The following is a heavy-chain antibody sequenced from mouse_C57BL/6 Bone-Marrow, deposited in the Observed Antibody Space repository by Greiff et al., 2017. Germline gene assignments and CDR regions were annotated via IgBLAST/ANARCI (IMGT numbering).Heavy chain of an antibody. V-gene: IGHV1-4*01. J-gene: IGHJ4*01. CDR3: ARRDYYWAMDD. Sequence: VKLVESGAELARPGASVKMSCKASGYTFTSYTMHWVKQRPGQGLEWIGYINPSSGYTKYNQKFKDKATLTADKSSSTAYMQLSSLTSEDSAVYYCARRDYYWAMDDGGQGTSVTVSS. CDR2: INPSSGYT. D-gene: IGHD1-1*01. CDR1: GYTFTSYT.